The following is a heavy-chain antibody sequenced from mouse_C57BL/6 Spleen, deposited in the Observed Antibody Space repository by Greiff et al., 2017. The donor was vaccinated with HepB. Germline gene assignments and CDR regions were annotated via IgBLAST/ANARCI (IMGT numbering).Heavy chain of an antibody. CDR2: ISDGGSYT. CDR1: GFTFSSYA. CDR3: AREGTAQASFDY. V-gene: IGHV5-4*01. Sequence: EVQLVESGGGLVKPGGSLKLSCAASGFTFSSYAMSWVRQTPEKRLEWVATISDGGSYTYYPDNVKGRFTISRDNAKNNLYLQMSHLKSEDTAMYYCAREGTAQASFDYWGQGTLVTVSA. D-gene: IGHD3-2*02. J-gene: IGHJ3*01.